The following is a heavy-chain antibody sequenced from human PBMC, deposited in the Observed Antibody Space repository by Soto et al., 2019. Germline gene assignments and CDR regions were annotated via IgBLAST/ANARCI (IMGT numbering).Heavy chain of an antibody. CDR1: GYTFTSYD. D-gene: IGHD4-17*01. CDR3: ARASDYGDLEGFDP. Sequence: QVQLVQSGAEVKKPGASVKVSCKASGYTFTSYDINWVRQATGQGLEWMGWMNPNSGNTGYAQKFQGRVTMTRNNSIITAYMELSSLRSEYTAVYYCARASDYGDLEGFDPWGQGTLVTVSS. CDR2: MNPNSGNT. V-gene: IGHV1-8*01. J-gene: IGHJ5*02.